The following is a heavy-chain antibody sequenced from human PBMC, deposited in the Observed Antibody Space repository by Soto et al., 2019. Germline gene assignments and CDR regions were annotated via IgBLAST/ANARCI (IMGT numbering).Heavy chain of an antibody. D-gene: IGHD3-10*01. J-gene: IGHJ6*02. CDR3: AAPSITMDRGVIMGDYYYYGMDV. CDR2: IYPGDSDT. CDR1: GYSFTSYW. V-gene: IGHV5-51*01. Sequence: PGESLKISCKGSGYSFTSYWIGWVRQMPGKGLEWMGIIYPGDSDTRYSPSFQGQVTISADKSISTAYLQWSSLKASDTAMYYCAAPSITMDRGVIMGDYYYYGMDVWGQGTTVTVSS.